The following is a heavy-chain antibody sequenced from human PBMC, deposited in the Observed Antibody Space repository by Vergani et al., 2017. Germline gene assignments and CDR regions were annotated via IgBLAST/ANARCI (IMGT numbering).Heavy chain of an antibody. CDR2: IYYSGST. Sequence: QLQLQESGPGLVKPSETLSLTCTVSGGSISSSSYYWGWIRQPPGKGLEWIGSIYYSGSTYYNPSLKSRVTISVDTSKNQFSLKLSSVTAADTAVYYCATDTWGGSGWYGGFDPWGQGTLVTVSS. V-gene: IGHV4-39*01. CDR3: ATDTWGGSGWYGGFDP. D-gene: IGHD6-13*01. J-gene: IGHJ5*02. CDR1: GGSISSSSYY.